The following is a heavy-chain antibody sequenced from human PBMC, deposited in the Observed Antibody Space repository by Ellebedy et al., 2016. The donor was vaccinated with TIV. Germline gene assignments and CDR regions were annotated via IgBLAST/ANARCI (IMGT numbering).Heavy chain of an antibody. CDR2: IIPIFGTA. CDR3: ARGSVAGTFQH. J-gene: IGHJ1*01. Sequence: SVKVSXXASGGTFSSYAISWVRQAPGQGLGWMGGIIPIFGTANYAQKFQGRVTITADKSTSTAYMELSSLRSEDTAVYYCARGSVAGTFQHWGQGTLVTVSS. CDR1: GGTFSSYA. D-gene: IGHD6-19*01. V-gene: IGHV1-69*06.